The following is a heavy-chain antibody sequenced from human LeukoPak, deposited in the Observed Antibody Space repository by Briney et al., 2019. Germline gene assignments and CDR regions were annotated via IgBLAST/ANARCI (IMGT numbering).Heavy chain of an antibody. Sequence: SETLSLTCTVSGGSISTYYWAWVRQPPGKGLEWIGYIYTSGSTNYNPSLKSRVTISVDTSKNQFSLKLSSVTAADTAVYYCARGRGFATSKVDYWGQGTLVTVSS. CDR3: ARGRGFATSKVDY. CDR2: IYTSGST. CDR1: GGSISTYY. V-gene: IGHV4-4*09. D-gene: IGHD3-10*01. J-gene: IGHJ4*02.